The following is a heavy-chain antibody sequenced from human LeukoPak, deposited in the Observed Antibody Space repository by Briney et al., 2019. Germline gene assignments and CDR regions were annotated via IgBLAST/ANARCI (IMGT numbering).Heavy chain of an antibody. Sequence: PGGSLKLSCAASGFTFNDYTMNWVRQAPGQGLEWIARIICDVGSTYYAHSLKGRFTITTDNCTNSPYLQLNSLRSEDAALYYCAKDNAINWGQAFDILGQGTMVTVSS. CDR3: AKDNAINWGQAFDI. CDR1: GFTFNDYT. D-gene: IGHD7-27*01. CDR2: IICDVGST. V-gene: IGHV3-43D*03. J-gene: IGHJ3*02.